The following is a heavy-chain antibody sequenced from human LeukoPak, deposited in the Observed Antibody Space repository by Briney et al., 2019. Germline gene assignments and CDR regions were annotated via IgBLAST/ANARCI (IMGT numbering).Heavy chain of an antibody. D-gene: IGHD4/OR15-4a*01. Sequence: GGSLRLSCAASGFTFSSYGMHWVRQAPGKGLEWVAVISYDGSNKYYADSVKGRFTIPRDNSKNTLYLQMNSLRAEDTAVYYCAKRRGRGLTTPHYFDYWGQGTLVTVSS. J-gene: IGHJ4*02. V-gene: IGHV3-30*18. CDR3: AKRRGRGLTTPHYFDY. CDR1: GFTFSSYG. CDR2: ISYDGSNK.